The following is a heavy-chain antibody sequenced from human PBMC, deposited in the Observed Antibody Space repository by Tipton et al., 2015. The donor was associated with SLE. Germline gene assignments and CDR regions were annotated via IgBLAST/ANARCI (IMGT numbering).Heavy chain of an antibody. Sequence: GSLRLSCAASGFTFSSYWMHWVRQAPGKGLVWVSRINSDGSSTSYADSVKGRFTISRDNAKNPLYLQLSSLRAEDTALYYCAKDSWGLGDDALDMWGQGTMVTVSS. CDR1: GFTFSSYW. J-gene: IGHJ3*02. V-gene: IGHV3-74*01. D-gene: IGHD1-26*01. CDR3: AKDSWGLGDDALDM. CDR2: INSDGSST.